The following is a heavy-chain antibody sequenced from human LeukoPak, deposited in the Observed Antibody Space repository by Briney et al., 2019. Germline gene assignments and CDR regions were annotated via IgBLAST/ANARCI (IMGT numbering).Heavy chain of an antibody. V-gene: IGHV1-69*13. D-gene: IGHD2-2*01. Sequence: SVKVSCKASGGTFSRYAISWVRQAPGQGLEWMGGIIPMFGIANYAQKFQGRVTITADESTSTAYMELSSLRSEDTAVYYCARLWGGVVPADQSDYWGQGTLVTVSS. J-gene: IGHJ4*02. CDR1: GGTFSRYA. CDR3: ARLWGGVVPADQSDY. CDR2: IIPMFGIA.